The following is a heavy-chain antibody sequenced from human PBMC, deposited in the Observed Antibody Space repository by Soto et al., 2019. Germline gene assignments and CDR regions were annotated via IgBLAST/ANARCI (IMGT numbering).Heavy chain of an antibody. V-gene: IGHV1-18*04. CDR3: ARDPPFSGILRGTPIMDV. Sequence: ASVKVSCKASGYSFTTHGISWVRRAPGHGLEWMGWISAYNGDTHYVQRFQGRLTMTTDTSTSTAYMELRSLTSDDTAVYYCARDPPFSGILRGTPIMDVWGQGTTVTVSS. D-gene: IGHD4-17*01. J-gene: IGHJ6*02. CDR1: GYSFTTHG. CDR2: ISAYNGDT.